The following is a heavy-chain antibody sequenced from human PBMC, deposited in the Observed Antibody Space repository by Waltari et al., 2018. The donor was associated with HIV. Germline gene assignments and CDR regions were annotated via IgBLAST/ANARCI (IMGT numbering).Heavy chain of an antibody. CDR3: ARQVDESISMIVVVIAYYFDY. CDR1: GGSISSSSYY. V-gene: IGHV4-39*07. J-gene: IGHJ4*02. D-gene: IGHD3-22*01. Sequence: QLQLQESGPGLVKPSETLSLTCTVSGGSISSSSYYWGWIRQPPGKGLEWIGSIYYSGSTYYNPSLKSRVTISVDTSKNQFSLKLSSVTAADTAVYYCARQVDESISMIVVVIAYYFDYWGQGTLVTVSS. CDR2: IYYSGST.